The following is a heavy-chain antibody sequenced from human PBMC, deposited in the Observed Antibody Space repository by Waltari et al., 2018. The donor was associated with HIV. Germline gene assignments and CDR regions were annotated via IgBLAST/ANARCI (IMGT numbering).Heavy chain of an antibody. Sequence: QVQLQESGPGLVKPSETLSLTCTVSGGSISSYYWSWIRQPPGKGLEWIGYIYYSGSTNYDPSLKSRVTISVDTSKNQCSLKLSSVTAADTAVYYCARGYCCGDCYYFDYWGQGTLVTVSS. CDR1: GGSISSYY. CDR3: ARGYCCGDCYYFDY. V-gene: IGHV4-59*01. J-gene: IGHJ4*02. CDR2: IYYSGST. D-gene: IGHD2-21*02.